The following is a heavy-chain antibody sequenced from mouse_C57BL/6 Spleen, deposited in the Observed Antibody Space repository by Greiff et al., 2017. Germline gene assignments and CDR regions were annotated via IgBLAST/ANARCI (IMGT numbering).Heavy chain of an antibody. CDR2: ISDGGSYT. Sequence: EVQLVESGGGLVKPGGSLKLSCAASGFTFSSYAMSWVRQTPEKRLEWVATISDGGSYTYYPDNVKGRFTISRDNAKNNLYLQMSHLKSEDTAMYYCARDWYYYAMDYWGQGTSVTVSS. CDR1: GFTFSSYA. J-gene: IGHJ4*01. V-gene: IGHV5-4*01. CDR3: ARDWYYYAMDY.